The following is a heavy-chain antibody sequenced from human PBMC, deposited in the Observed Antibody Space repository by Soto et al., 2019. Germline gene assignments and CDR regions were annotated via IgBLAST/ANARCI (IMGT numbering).Heavy chain of an antibody. J-gene: IGHJ3*02. CDR1: GYAFTTYH. Sequence: ASVKVSCKASGYAFTTYHMHWVRQAPGQGLEWMGMIDPSDGTATYAQKLQGRVTMTRDTATSTVYMELSSLRSEDTAVYYCARDEVPDVQNDAFDIWGQGTMVTVSS. CDR2: IDPSDGTA. V-gene: IGHV1-46*04. CDR3: ARDEVPDVQNDAFDI.